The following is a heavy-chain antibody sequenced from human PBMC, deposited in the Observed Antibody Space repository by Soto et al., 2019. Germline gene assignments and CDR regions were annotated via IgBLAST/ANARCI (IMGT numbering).Heavy chain of an antibody. D-gene: IGHD5-18*01. V-gene: IGHV1-69*13. J-gene: IGHJ4*02. CDR2: IIPIFGTA. CDR1: GGTFSSYA. CDR3: ASPKSGYSYGYYFDY. Sequence: GASVKVSCKASGGTFSSYAISWVRQAPGQGLEWMGGIIPIFGTANYAQKFQGRVTITADESTSTAYMELSSPRSEDTAVYYCASPKSGYSYGYYFDYWGQGTLVTVSS.